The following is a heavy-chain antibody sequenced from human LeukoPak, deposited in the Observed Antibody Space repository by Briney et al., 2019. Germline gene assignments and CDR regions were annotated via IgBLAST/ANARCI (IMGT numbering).Heavy chain of an antibody. CDR1: GFTFSRYS. CDR2: ISISSSYI. D-gene: IGHD5-12*01. CDR3: ARGGVVATITLAHLGWFDP. J-gene: IGHJ5*02. V-gene: IGHV3-21*01. Sequence: PGGSLRLSCAASGFTFSRYSMNWVRQAPGKGLEWVSSISISSSYIYYADSVKGRFTMSRDNAKNSLYLQMNSLRAEDTAVYYCARGGVVATITLAHLGWFDPWGQGTLVTVSS.